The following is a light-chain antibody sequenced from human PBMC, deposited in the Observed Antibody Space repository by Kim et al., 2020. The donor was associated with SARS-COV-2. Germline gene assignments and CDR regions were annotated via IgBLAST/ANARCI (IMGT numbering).Light chain of an antibody. CDR3: QRSYSHPPT. Sequence: DTQLTQSPSSLSASVGDRVTITCRAGESISDYLNWYQLRPGKAPKLLIYGAFNVQSGVPSRFSGSGSGTDFTLTIRSLQPEDFATYYCQRSYSHPPTFGQGTKLEI. V-gene: IGKV1-39*01. J-gene: IGKJ2*01. CDR2: GAF. CDR1: ESISDY.